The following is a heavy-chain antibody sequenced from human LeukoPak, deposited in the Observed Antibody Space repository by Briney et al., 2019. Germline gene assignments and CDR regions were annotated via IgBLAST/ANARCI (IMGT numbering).Heavy chain of an antibody. V-gene: IGHV4-38-2*02. J-gene: IGHJ5*02. CDR1: GYSISSGYY. CDR3: AKSLYGSGSYYNWFDP. D-gene: IGHD3-10*01. CDR2: IYYSGST. Sequence: PSETLSLTCTVSGYSISSGYYWGWIRQPPGKGLGWIGSIYYSGSTYYNPSLKSRVTISVDTSKNQFSLKLSSVTAADTAVYYCAKSLYGSGSYYNWFDPWGQGTLVTVSS.